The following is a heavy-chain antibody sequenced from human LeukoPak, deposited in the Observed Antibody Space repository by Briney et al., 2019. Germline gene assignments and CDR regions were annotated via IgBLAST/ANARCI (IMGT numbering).Heavy chain of an antibody. CDR2: INSDGSST. D-gene: IGHD3-10*01. J-gene: IGHJ6*03. Sequence: PGGSLRLSCAASGFTLSRYWMHWVRQAPGKGLVWVSRINSDGSSTSYADSVRGRFTISRDNAKNTLYLQMNSLRAGDTAVYYCAKDFGELASYYMDVWGKGTTVTVSS. CDR3: AKDFGELASYYMDV. CDR1: GFTLSRYW. V-gene: IGHV3-74*01.